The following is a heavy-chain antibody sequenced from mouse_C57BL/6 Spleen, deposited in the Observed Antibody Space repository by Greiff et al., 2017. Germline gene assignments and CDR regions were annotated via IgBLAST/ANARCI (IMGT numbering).Heavy chain of an antibody. V-gene: IGHV1-81*01. CDR2: TYPRSGNH. J-gene: IGHJ2*01. CDR1: GYTFTSYG. Sequence: QVQLQQSGAELARPGASVKLSCKASGYTFTSYGISWVKQRTGQGLAWIGETYPRSGNHYYNEKFMGKATLTADKSSSTAYMELRSLTSEDSAVYFCARGGWLLGFDYWGQGTTLTVSS. CDR3: ARGGWLLGFDY. D-gene: IGHD2-3*01.